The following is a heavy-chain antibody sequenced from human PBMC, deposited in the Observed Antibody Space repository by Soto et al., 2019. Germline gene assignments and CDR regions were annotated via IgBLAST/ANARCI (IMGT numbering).Heavy chain of an antibody. V-gene: IGHV3-74*01. CDR1: GFTFSSYW. CDR3: GRDWRTGGPDY. J-gene: IGHJ4*02. Sequence: EVQLVESGGGLVQPGGSLRVSCAASGFTFSSYWMHWVRQAPGKGLVWVSRINSDGSSTNYADCVKGRFTISRDNAKNTLYLQMNSLGAEDTAVDYCGRDWRTGGPDYWGQGNLVTVSS. D-gene: IGHD3-3*01. CDR2: INSDGSST.